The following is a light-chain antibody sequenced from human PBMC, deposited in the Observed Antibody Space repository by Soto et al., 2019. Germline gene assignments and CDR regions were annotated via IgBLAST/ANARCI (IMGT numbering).Light chain of an antibody. CDR1: QSVRNN. CDR2: GIS. CDR3: QQYNNWPGT. V-gene: IGKV3-15*01. Sequence: LSCRASQSVRNNLAWYQQKPGQAPRLLISGISTRATGISARFSGSGSGTEFTLTISSLQSEDFAVYYCQQYNNWPGTFGQGTKVDIK. J-gene: IGKJ1*01.